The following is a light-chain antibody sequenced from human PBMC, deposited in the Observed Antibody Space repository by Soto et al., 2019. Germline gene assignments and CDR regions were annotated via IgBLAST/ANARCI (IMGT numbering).Light chain of an antibody. J-gene: IGKJ2*01. CDR3: LQYSSYPHT. V-gene: IGKV1-5*03. Sequence: DIQMTQSPSTLSASVGDRVTITCRASQSISSWLAWYQQKPGTAPKLLIYKASSVQSGVPSRFSGSGSGTEFTLTISSLRRDDFATYSWLQYSSYPHTFGQGTKLEIK. CDR1: QSISSW. CDR2: KAS.